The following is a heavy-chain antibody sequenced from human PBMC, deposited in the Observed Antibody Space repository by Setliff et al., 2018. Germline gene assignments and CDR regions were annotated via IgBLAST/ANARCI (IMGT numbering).Heavy chain of an antibody. V-gene: IGHV4-4*07. CDR3: ARRRANYNWFDS. CDR2: IYIGGSA. J-gene: IGHJ5*01. Sequence: SETLSLTCTVSGGSISSYYWSWIRQPAGKGLEWIGHIYIGGSANYNPSLKSRVTMSIDTSKNQFSLKLTSVTAADTAIYYCARRRANYNWFDSWGQGTLVTVSS. CDR1: GGSISSYY.